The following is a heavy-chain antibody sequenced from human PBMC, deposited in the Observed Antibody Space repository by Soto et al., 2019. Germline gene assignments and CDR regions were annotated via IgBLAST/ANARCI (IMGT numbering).Heavy chain of an antibody. V-gene: IGHV4-4*07. CDR2: IYSRGDT. CDR3: AGIGEDVYYGMDV. D-gene: IGHD2-21*01. CDR1: GGSMRSYY. Sequence: QVQLQESGPGLVKPSETLSLTCSVSGGSMRSYYWNWLRQPAGKGGEWIGRIYSRGDTNYNPSVKSRVTMSVDTSKNEFSLRLNSVTAADTAVYYCAGIGEDVYYGMDVWGQGTTVTVSS. J-gene: IGHJ6*02.